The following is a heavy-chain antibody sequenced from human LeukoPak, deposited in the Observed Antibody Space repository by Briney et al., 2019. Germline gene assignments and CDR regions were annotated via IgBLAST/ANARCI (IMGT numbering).Heavy chain of an antibody. V-gene: IGHV3-7*01. CDR1: GFTFSNYW. CDR2: MKQDGSEK. J-gene: IGHJ6*03. CDR3: ARITVIRVAAMDV. D-gene: IGHD3-10*01. Sequence: PGGSLRLSCAASGFTFSNYWMNWVRQAPGKGLEWVANMKQDGSEKYYVDSVKGRFTISRDNAKNSLYLQMNSLSSEDTAVYYCARITVIRVAAMDVWGEGTTVTISS.